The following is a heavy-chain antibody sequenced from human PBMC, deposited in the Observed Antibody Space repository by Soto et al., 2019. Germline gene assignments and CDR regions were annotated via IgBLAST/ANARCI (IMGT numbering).Heavy chain of an antibody. CDR1: GGTFSSYA. J-gene: IGHJ3*02. CDR3: AREATVTFRGAFDI. Sequence: ASVKVSCKASGGTFSSYAISWVRQAPGQGLEWMGGIIPIFGTANYAPKFQGRVTITADESTSTAYMELSSLRSEDTAVYYCAREATVTFRGAFDIWGQGTMVTVSS. V-gene: IGHV1-69*13. CDR2: IIPIFGTA. D-gene: IGHD4-17*01.